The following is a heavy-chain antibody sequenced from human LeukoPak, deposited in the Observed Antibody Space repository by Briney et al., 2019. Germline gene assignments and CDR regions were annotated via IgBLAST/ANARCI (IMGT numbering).Heavy chain of an antibody. CDR3: ARVVAARLGYYFDY. CDR1: GYTFTSYY. Sequence: GASVKVSCKASGYTFTSYYVHWVRQAPGLGLEWMGWISAYNGNTNYAQKLQGRVTMTTDTSTSTAYMELRSLRSDDTAVYYCARVVAARLGYYFDYWGQGTLVTVSS. J-gene: IGHJ4*02. D-gene: IGHD6-6*01. V-gene: IGHV1-18*04. CDR2: ISAYNGNT.